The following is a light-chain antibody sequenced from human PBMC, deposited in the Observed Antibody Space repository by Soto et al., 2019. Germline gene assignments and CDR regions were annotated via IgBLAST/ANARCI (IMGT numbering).Light chain of an antibody. CDR3: QQRYDWPPIT. CDR1: QSVSSY. Sequence: EIVLTQSPATLSLSPGERATLSCRASQSVSSYLAWYQQKPGQAPRLLIYDASNRATGVPDRFSGSGSGTDFTLTISSLEPDDFAVYYCQQRYDWPPITFGQGTRLEIK. V-gene: IGKV3-11*01. J-gene: IGKJ5*01. CDR2: DAS.